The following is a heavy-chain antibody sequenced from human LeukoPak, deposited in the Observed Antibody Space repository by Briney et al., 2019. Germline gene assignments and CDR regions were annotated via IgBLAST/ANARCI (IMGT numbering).Heavy chain of an antibody. Sequence: GGSLRLSCAASGFTFSSYSMIWVRQAPGKGLEWVSYISDSSHAIYHADSVKGRFAISRDNAKDSLYLQMNSLRAEDTAVYYCARSTIFGVVIGDYYGMDVWGQGTTVTVSS. D-gene: IGHD3-3*01. CDR2: ISDSSHAI. V-gene: IGHV3-48*01. CDR3: ARSTIFGVVIGDYYGMDV. CDR1: GFTFSSYS. J-gene: IGHJ6*02.